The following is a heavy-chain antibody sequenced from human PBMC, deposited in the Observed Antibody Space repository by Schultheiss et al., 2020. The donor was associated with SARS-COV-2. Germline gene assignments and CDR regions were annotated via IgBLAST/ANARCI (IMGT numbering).Heavy chain of an antibody. J-gene: IGHJ5*02. CDR3: AKRPYSGSYWFDP. V-gene: IGHV3-23*01. Sequence: GGSLRLSCAASGFTFSSYAMSWVRQAPGKGLEWVSGISWNSGSIGYADSVKGRFTISRDNSKNTLYLQMNSLRAEDTAVYYCAKRPYSGSYWFDPWGQGTLVTVSS. CDR1: GFTFSSYA. D-gene: IGHD1-26*01. CDR2: ISWNSGSI.